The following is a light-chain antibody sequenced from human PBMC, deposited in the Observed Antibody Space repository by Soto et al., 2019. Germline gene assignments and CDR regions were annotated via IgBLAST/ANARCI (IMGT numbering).Light chain of an antibody. CDR2: AAS. CDR3: QQSYSTPRG. CDR1: QSISSY. V-gene: IGKV1-39*01. J-gene: IGKJ5*01. Sequence: DIKMTQSPSSLSASVGDRVTITCRASQSISSYLNWYQQKPGKAPKLLIYAASSLQSGVPSRFSGSGSGTDFTLTISSLQPEDFATYYCQQSYSTPRGFGQGTRLEIK.